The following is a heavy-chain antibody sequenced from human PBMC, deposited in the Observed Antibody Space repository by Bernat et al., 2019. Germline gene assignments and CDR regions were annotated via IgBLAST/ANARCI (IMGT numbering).Heavy chain of an antibody. V-gene: IGHV3-53*05. Sequence: EVQLVETGGDLIQPGGSLRLSCAASGIIVSSNYMSWIRQAPGKGLEWVSVIYSGGRTYYADSVKVRFTISRDNSKNTVYLQMNSLRVDDTAVYYCARDSSPTTVTTFGDALDIWGQGTVVTVSS. D-gene: IGHD3-16*01. CDR3: ARDSSPTTVTTFGDALDI. CDR2: IYSGGRT. J-gene: IGHJ3*02. CDR1: GIIVSSNY.